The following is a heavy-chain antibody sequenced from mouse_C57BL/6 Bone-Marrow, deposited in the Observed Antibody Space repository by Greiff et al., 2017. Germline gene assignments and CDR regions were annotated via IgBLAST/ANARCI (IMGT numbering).Heavy chain of an antibody. Sequence: QVQLQQPGAELVKPGASVKLSCKASGYTFTSYWMHWVKQRPGQGLEWIGMIHPNSGSTNYNEKFKSKATLTVDKSSSTAYMQLSSLTSEDSAVYYCARGLLRLYYAMDDWGQGTSVTVSS. CDR3: ARGLLRLYYAMDD. CDR2: IHPNSGST. J-gene: IGHJ4*01. V-gene: IGHV1-64*01. CDR1: GYTFTSYW. D-gene: IGHD2-3*01.